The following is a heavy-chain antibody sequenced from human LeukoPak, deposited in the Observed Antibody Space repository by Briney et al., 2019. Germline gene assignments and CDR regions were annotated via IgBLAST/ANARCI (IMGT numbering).Heavy chain of an antibody. V-gene: IGHV3-48*01. CDR3: STAKFDY. CDR1: GSTLSFYS. Sequence: PGGSLSLSCAASGSTLSFYSMNWVRQAPGMGLEWISHISVSGSSIHYAESVKGRFTISRDSAKNSLYLQTNSLRAEDTAVYYCSTAKFDYWGQGTLLTVSS. J-gene: IGHJ4*02. CDR2: ISVSGSSI.